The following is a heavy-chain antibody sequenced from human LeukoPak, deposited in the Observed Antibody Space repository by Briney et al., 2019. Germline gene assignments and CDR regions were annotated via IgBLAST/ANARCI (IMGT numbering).Heavy chain of an antibody. D-gene: IGHD3-10*02. CDR2: IYYSGST. J-gene: IGHJ5*02. CDR3: ARDLVLGSGENWFDP. V-gene: IGHV4-31*03. CDR1: GGSISSGGYY. Sequence: SETLSLTCTVSGGSISSGGYYWSWIRQHPGEGLEWIGYIYYSGSTYYNPSLKSRVTISVDTSKNQFSLKLSSVTAADTAVYYCARDLVLGSGENWFDPWGQGTLVTVSS.